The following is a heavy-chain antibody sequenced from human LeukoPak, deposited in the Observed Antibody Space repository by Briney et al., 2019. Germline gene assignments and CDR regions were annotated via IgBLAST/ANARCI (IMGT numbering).Heavy chain of an antibody. D-gene: IGHD3-9*01. CDR2: MNPNSGNT. CDR3: ARGSVLTGLFDY. CDR1: GYTFTSYD. V-gene: IGHV1-8*01. J-gene: IGHJ4*02. Sequence: ASVKVSCKASGYTFTSYDINWVRQATGQGLEWMGWMNPNSGNTGYAQKFQGRVTMTRNTSISTAYMELSSLRSEDTAVYYCARGSVLTGLFDYGGQGTLVTVSS.